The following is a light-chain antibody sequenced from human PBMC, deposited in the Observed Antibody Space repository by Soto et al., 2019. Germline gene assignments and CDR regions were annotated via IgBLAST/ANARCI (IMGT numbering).Light chain of an antibody. CDR2: DAS. V-gene: IGKV3-11*01. J-gene: IGKJ1*01. Sequence: EIVMTQSPATLSMSPGERATLSCRASQSVSNSLAWYQQKPGQAPRLLIHDASERAAGIPARFSGSGSGTDFTLTISSLEPEDFAVYFCQRETFGQGTKVDIK. CDR3: QRET. CDR1: QSVSNS.